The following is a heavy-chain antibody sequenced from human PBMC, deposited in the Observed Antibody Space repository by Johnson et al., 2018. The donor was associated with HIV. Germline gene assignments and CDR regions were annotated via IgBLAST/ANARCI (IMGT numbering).Heavy chain of an antibody. CDR2: ISGTGGTT. Sequence: EVQLVESGGGLVQPGGSLRLSCAASGFTFSTYGMTWVRQAPGKGLEWVSAISGTGGTTYYADSVRGRFSISRDKSKDTLYLQMNSLKTEDTAVYYCTTEVGATQNAFDIWGQGTMVTVSS. CDR1: GFTFSTYG. CDR3: TTEVGATQNAFDI. V-gene: IGHV3-23*04. J-gene: IGHJ3*02. D-gene: IGHD1-26*01.